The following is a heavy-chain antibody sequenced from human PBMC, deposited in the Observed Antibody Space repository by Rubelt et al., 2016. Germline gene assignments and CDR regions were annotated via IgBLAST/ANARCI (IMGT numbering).Heavy chain of an antibody. CDR3: ARYYYDSSGYVYFDY. J-gene: IGHJ4*02. D-gene: IGHD3-22*01. Sequence: QVQLVQSGAEVKKPGASVKVSCKASGYTFTSYYMHWVRQAPGQGLEWMGGIIPIFGTANYEQKCQGRVTITADESTSTAYMELSSLRSEDTAVYYCARYYYDSSGYVYFDYWGQGTLVTVSS. CDR1: GYTFTSYY. V-gene: IGHV1-69*01. CDR2: IIPIFGTA.